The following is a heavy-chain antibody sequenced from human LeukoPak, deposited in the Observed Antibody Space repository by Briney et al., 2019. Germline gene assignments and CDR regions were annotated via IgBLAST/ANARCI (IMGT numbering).Heavy chain of an antibody. CDR2: ISSTSTII. CDR3: ARDYGGSSPFDY. Sequence: GGSLRLSCAASRFTFSDSSMNWVRQAPGKGLEWISYISSTSTIIYYADSVKGRFTISRDNAKNSLYLQMNSLRAEDTAVYYCARDYGGSSPFDYWGQGTLVTVSS. V-gene: IGHV3-48*04. D-gene: IGHD4-23*01. CDR1: RFTFSDSS. J-gene: IGHJ4*02.